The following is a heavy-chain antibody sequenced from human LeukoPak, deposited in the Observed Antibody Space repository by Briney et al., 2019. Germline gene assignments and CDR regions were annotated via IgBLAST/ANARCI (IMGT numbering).Heavy chain of an antibody. V-gene: IGHV3-66*01. J-gene: IGHJ5*02. Sequence: GGSLRLSCVVSGFTVSSNFMTWVRQAPGKGLEWVSVIYNSGSTYYAGSVKGRFTISRDNSKNTLDLQMNSLRAEDTAVYYCAKGFYLGRLDPWGQGALVAVSS. CDR2: IYNSGST. D-gene: IGHD7-27*01. CDR1: GFTVSSNF. CDR3: AKGFYLGRLDP.